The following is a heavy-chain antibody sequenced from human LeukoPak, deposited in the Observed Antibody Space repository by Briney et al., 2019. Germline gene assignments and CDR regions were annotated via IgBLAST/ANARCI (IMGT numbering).Heavy chain of an antibody. CDR1: GFIFRNYA. J-gene: IGHJ4*02. CDR3: AKESGALGAPLYDY. V-gene: IGHV3-23*01. D-gene: IGHD4/OR15-4a*01. Sequence: GGSLRLSCGASGFIFRNYAMSWVRQAPGEGLEWVSGISDNGGGRYYADSVKGRFTISRDNSKNMLYLQMNSLRAEDTAVYYCAKESGALGAPLYDYWGRGILVTASS. CDR2: ISDNGGGR.